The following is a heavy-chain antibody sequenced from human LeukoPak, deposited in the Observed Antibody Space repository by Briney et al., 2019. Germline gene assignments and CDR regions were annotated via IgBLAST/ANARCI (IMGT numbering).Heavy chain of an antibody. CDR2: IIPIFGTA. CDR3: ARARCSYLSYYYYMDV. J-gene: IGHJ6*03. V-gene: IGHV1-69*05. D-gene: IGHD4/OR15-4a*01. CDR1: GGTFSSYA. Sequence: ASVKVSCKASGGTFSSYAISWVRQAPGQGLEWMGGIIPIFGTANYAQKFQGRVTITTDESTSTAYMELSSLRSEDTVVYYCARARCSYLSYYYYMDVWGKGTTVTVSS.